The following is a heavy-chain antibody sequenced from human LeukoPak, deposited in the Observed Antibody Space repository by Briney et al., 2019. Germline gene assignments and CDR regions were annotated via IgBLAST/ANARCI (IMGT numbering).Heavy chain of an antibody. D-gene: IGHD6-13*01. J-gene: IGHJ4*02. CDR3: TTIAAAGTAVVDY. V-gene: IGHV3-15*01. Sequence: PGGSLRLSCAASGFTFSNAWMSWVRQAPGKGLEWVGRIKSKTDGGRTDYAAPVKGRFTISRDDSKNTLYLQMNSLKTEDTAVYYCTTIAAAGTAVVDYWGQGTLVTVSS. CDR2: IKSKTDGGRT. CDR1: GFTFSNAW.